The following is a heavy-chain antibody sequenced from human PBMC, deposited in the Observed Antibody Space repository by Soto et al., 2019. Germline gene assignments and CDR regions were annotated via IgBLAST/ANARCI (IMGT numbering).Heavy chain of an antibody. D-gene: IGHD6-19*01. CDR3: AKVFGYSSGWLGNDYYYGMDV. J-gene: IGHJ6*02. Sequence: HPGGSLRLSCAAPGFTFSSYWMSWVRQAPGKGLEWVANIKQDGSEKYYVDSVKGRFTISRDNSKNTLYLQMNSLRAEDTAVYYCAKVFGYSSGWLGNDYYYGMDVWGQGTTVTVSS. CDR1: GFTFSSYW. V-gene: IGHV3-7*01. CDR2: IKQDGSEK.